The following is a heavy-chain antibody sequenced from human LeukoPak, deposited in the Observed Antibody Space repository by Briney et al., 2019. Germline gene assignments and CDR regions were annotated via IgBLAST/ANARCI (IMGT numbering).Heavy chain of an antibody. CDR2: MYYSGST. CDR3: ARGRVGATYY. J-gene: IGHJ4*02. V-gene: IGHV4-59*08. CDR1: GGSISSYY. Sequence: PSETLSLTCTVSGGSISSYYWSWIRQPPGKGLEWIGYMYYSGSTYYNPSLKSRVTISAGTSKNQFYLKLSSVTAADTAVYYCARGRVGATYYWGQGTLVTVSS. D-gene: IGHD1-26*01.